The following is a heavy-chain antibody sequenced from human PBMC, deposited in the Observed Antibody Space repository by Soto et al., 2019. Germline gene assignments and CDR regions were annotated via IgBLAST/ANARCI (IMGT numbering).Heavy chain of an antibody. V-gene: IGHV1-58*02. CDR2: IVVGSGNT. D-gene: IGHD3-3*01. J-gene: IGHJ4*02. CDR1: GFTFTSSA. CDR3: AAEPYDFWSGSFPRPSAAIDY. Sequence: SVKVSCKASGFTFTSSAMQWVRQARGQRLEWIGRIVVGSGNTNYAQKFQERVTITRDMSTSTAYMELSSLRSEDTAVYYCAAEPYDFWSGSFPRPSAAIDYWGQGTLVTVSS.